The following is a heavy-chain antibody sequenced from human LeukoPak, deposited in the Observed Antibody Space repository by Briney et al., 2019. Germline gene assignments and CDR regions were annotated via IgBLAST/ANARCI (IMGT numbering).Heavy chain of an antibody. CDR1: GFTFSGYG. CDR2: ISYDGSNK. V-gene: IGHV3-30*03. J-gene: IGHJ4*02. D-gene: IGHD4-17*01. Sequence: GGSLRLSCAASGFTFSGYGMHWVRQAPGKGLEWVAVISYDGSNKYYADSVKGRFTISRDNPKNTLYLQMNSLRAEDTAVYYCATDTVTTSYFDYWGQGTLVTVSS. CDR3: ATDTVTTSYFDY.